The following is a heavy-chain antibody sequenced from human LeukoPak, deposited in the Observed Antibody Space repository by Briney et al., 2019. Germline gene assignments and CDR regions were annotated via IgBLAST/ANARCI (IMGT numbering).Heavy chain of an antibody. CDR2: VDPEDGET. J-gene: IGHJ5*02. CDR3: ATVLGSSRSGCYLGWFDP. Sequence: ASVKVSCKVSGYTFTDYYMHWVQQAPGKGLEWMGLVDPEDGETIYAEKFQGRVTITADTSTDTAYMELSSLRSEDTAVYYCATVLGSSRSGCYLGWFDPWGQGTLVTVSS. V-gene: IGHV1-69-2*01. CDR1: GYTFTDYY. D-gene: IGHD6-19*01.